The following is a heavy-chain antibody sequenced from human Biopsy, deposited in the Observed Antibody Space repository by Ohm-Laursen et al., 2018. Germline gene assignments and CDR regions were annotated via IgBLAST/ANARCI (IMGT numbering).Heavy chain of an antibody. Sequence: SETLSLTCSVSGGSISSSYWSWIRQPPGKGLEWIGYISNRGSTNYNPSLRGRVTISVDTSKKQFSLKLTSVISADTAVFFCARLYRLDDYWNDDPPDAFDVWGQGTMVTVSS. V-gene: IGHV4-59*01. CDR1: GGSISSSY. CDR3: ARLYRLDDYWNDDPPDAFDV. CDR2: ISNRGST. J-gene: IGHJ3*01. D-gene: IGHD3-3*01.